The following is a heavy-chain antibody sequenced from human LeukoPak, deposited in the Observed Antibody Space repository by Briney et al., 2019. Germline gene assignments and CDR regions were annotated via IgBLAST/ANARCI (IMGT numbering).Heavy chain of an antibody. Sequence: GASVKVSCKASGYTFTGYYMHWVRQAPGQGLEWMGWINPNSGGTNYAQKFQGRVTMTRDTSISTAYMELSRLRSDDTAVYYCATAPADFTGLVVVVPAAPDYWGQGTLVTVSS. J-gene: IGHJ4*02. D-gene: IGHD2-2*01. V-gene: IGHV1-2*02. CDR2: INPNSGGT. CDR1: GYTFTGYY. CDR3: ATAPADFTGLVVVVPAAPDY.